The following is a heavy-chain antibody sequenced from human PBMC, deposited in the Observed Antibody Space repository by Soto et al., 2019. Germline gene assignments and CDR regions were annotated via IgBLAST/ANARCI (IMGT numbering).Heavy chain of an antibody. CDR3: ARAQFMNTPNWFDP. D-gene: IGHD3-16*01. Sequence: ASVKVSCKASGYTFTSYGISWVRQAPGQGLEWMGWISAYNGNTNYAQKLQGRVTMTADTSTSTAYMELRSLRSDDTAVYYCARAQFMNTPNWFDPWGQGTLVTVSS. V-gene: IGHV1-18*04. CDR1: GYTFTSYG. CDR2: ISAYNGNT. J-gene: IGHJ5*02.